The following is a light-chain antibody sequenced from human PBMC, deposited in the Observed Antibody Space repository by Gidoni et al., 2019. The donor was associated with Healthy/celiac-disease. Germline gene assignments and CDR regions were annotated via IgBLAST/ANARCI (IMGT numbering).Light chain of an antibody. Sequence: DIQMTQSPSSLSASVGDRVTITCRAVQSISSYLNWYQQKPGKAPKLLIYAASSLQSGVPSRFSGSGSGTDFTLTISSLQPEDFATYYCQQSYSTLSLTFGGXTKVEIK. J-gene: IGKJ4*01. CDR2: AAS. CDR3: QQSYSTLSLT. V-gene: IGKV1-39*01. CDR1: QSISSY.